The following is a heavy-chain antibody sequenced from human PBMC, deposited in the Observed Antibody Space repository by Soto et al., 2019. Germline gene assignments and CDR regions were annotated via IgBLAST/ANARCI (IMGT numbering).Heavy chain of an antibody. CDR3: AKNGQPPYYYYGMDV. V-gene: IGHV1-18*01. D-gene: IGHD2-8*01. CDR2: ISGYNGDT. Sequence: QGQLVQSGGEVKKPGASVKVSGKASGYTFTRYGISWVRQAPGQGLEWMGWISGYNGDTKYAQKFQGRVTVTVDTSTTTAYMELRSLTSDDRAVYYCAKNGQPPYYYYGMDVWGQGTTVTVSS. J-gene: IGHJ6*02. CDR1: GYTFTRYG.